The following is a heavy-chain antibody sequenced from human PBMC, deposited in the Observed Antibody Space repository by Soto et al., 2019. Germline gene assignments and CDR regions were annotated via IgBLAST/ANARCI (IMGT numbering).Heavy chain of an antibody. CDR2: IYYTGST. CDR1: GSSISGYH. Sequence: SETLSLTCTVSGSSISGYHWSWIRQPPGKGLEWIGYIYYTGSTNYNPSLKSRVTMSVDTSKNQFSLKLNSVTAADTAVYYCARGFTIGWYTYYFDLWGQGPLVTVSS. D-gene: IGHD6-19*01. V-gene: IGHV4-59*08. J-gene: IGHJ4*02. CDR3: ARGFTIGWYTYYFDL.